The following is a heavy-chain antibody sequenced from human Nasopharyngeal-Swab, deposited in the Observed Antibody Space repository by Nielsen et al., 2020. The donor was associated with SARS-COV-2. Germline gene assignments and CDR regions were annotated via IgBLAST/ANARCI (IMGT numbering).Heavy chain of an antibody. CDR3: ARDLGGGYCTTTNCPGS. CDR2: TEIGGTT. Sequence: GESLKISCAASGFTFSDYYMSWIRQAPGKGLEWVSVTEIGGTTHYADSVKGRSSISRDSSTNTLYLQMNNVRAEDTAVYYCARDLGGGYCTTTNCPGSWGQGTLVTVSS. V-gene: IGHV3-53*01. CDR1: GFTFSDYY. D-gene: IGHD2-2*01. J-gene: IGHJ1*01.